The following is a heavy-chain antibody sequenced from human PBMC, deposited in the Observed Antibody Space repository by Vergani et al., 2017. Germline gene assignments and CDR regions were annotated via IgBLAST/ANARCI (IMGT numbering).Heavy chain of an antibody. CDR1: GFTFNHFA. Sequence: EVQLLESGGDLVQPGGSLRLSCAASGFTFNHFAMNWVRQAPGKGLEWVSGISGSGGSTYYAGSVKGRFTISRDRSKNTLYLQMNSLSGGDTAVYYCAKANPRNSGYDYLCYDHALDVGGQGTTVTVSS. J-gene: IGHJ6*02. CDR2: ISGSGGST. V-gene: IGHV3-23*01. D-gene: IGHD5-12*01. CDR3: AKANPRNSGYDYLCYDHALDV.